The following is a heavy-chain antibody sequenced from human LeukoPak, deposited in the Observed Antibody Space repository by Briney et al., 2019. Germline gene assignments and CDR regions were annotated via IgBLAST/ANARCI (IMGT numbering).Heavy chain of an antibody. V-gene: IGHV1-8*01. Sequence: GASLEVSRQASGYTFTSYEIKWVRPAPGKGLEGMGWMKPKSCNTGYAHKFQGRVTMTRNTSISTAYMELSSLRSDDTAVYYCARGMFGGFDPWGQGTLVTVSS. CDR3: ARGMFGGFDP. J-gene: IGHJ5*02. CDR1: GYTFTSYE. D-gene: IGHD3-16*01. CDR2: MKPKSCNT.